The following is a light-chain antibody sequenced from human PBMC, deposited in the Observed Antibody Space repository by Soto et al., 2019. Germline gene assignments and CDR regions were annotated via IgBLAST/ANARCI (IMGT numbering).Light chain of an antibody. CDR2: AAS. J-gene: IGKJ1*01. Sequence: EIMMSRSPRTRSESXFRGATLSXXASQSVRSNLAWYQQKPGQAPRLLIYAASTMATGIPARFSGSGSGTEFTLTISSLQSEDFAVYYCQQYNNWPRTFGQGTKVDIK. CDR1: QSVRSN. V-gene: IGKV3-15*01. CDR3: QQYNNWPRT.